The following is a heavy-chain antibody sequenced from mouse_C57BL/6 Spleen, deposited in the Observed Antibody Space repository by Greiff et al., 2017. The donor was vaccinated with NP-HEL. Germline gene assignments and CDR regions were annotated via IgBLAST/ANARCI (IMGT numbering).Heavy chain of an antibody. J-gene: IGHJ3*01. D-gene: IGHD2-1*01. CDR3: ARGGYGNYPAWFAY. CDR1: GYTFTSYW. CDR2: IYPGSGST. V-gene: IGHV1-55*01. Sequence: QVQLQQPGAELVKPGASVTMSCKASGYTFTSYWLTWVKQRPGQGLEWIGDIYPGSGSTNYNEKFKRKATLTVDTSASTADMQLSSLTSEDSAVYYCARGGYGNYPAWFAYWGQGTLVTVSA.